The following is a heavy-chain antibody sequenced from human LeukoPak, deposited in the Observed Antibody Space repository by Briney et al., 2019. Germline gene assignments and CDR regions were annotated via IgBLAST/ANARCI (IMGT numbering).Heavy chain of an antibody. CDR1: GGSISSSSYY. Sequence: PSETLSLTCTVSGGSISSSSYYWGWIRQPPGKGLEWIGSIYYSGSTYYNPSLKSRVTISVDTSKNQFSLKLSSVTAVDTAVYYCARIGYFDWLLSERGAFDIWGQGTMVTVSS. CDR3: ARIGYFDWLLSERGAFDI. D-gene: IGHD3-9*01. CDR2: IYYSGST. J-gene: IGHJ3*02. V-gene: IGHV4-39*01.